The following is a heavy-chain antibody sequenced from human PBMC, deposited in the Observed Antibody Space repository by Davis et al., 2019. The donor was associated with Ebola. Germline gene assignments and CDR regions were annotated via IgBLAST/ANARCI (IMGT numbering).Heavy chain of an antibody. CDR3: ARGDRDDYVWGSYRRYFGC. J-gene: IGHJ4*02. CDR1: GFTFSSYE. CDR2: ISSSGSTL. Sequence: PGGSLRLSCAASGFTFSSYEMNWVRQAPGKGLEWISYISSSGSTLYYADSVKGRFTISRDNAKNSLYLQMNSLRAEDTAVYYCARGDRDDYVWGSYRRYFGCWGQGTLVTVSS. D-gene: IGHD3-16*02. V-gene: IGHV3-48*03.